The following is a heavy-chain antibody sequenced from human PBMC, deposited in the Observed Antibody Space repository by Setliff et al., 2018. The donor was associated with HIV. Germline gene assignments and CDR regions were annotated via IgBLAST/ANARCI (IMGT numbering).Heavy chain of an antibody. Sequence: GASVKVSCKASGYTFTTYGVNWVRQAPGQGLEWMGWINSYNGNTKFAQKFQGRVTMTTDTSTTTAFMELRSLKADDTGIYYCARSGVPPYYYYGMEGWGQGTTFTISS. CDR2: INSYNGNT. V-gene: IGHV1-18*04. D-gene: IGHD3-10*01. J-gene: IGHJ6*02. CDR1: GYTFTTYG. CDR3: ARSGVPPYYYYGMEG.